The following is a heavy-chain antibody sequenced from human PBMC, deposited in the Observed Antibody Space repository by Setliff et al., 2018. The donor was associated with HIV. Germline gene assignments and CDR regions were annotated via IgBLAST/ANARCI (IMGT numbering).Heavy chain of an antibody. V-gene: IGHV4-34*01. CDR1: VESFSGFY. D-gene: IGHD6-13*01. J-gene: IGHJ4*02. CDR2: INHSGST. CDR3: ARHAAAAPFRY. Sequence: SETLSLTCAVYVESFSGFYWSWIRQPPGKGLEWIGEINHSGSTNYNPSLKSRVTISVDTSKNQFSLKLSFVTAADTAVYYCARHAAAAPFRYWGQGTLVTVSS.